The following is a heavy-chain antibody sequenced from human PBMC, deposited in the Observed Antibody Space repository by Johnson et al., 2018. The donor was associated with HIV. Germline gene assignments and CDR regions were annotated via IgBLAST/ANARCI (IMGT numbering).Heavy chain of an antibody. CDR3: AKDLLTLDAFDI. J-gene: IGHJ3*02. CDR2: LSDSGST. CDR1: GFTFASSA. V-gene: IGHV3-23*04. Sequence: VQLVESGGGVVQPGGSLRLSCAASGFTFASSAMSWVRQAPGKGLAWVSALSDSGSTYYADSVTGRFTISRDNSKNTLYLQMNSLRAEDTAVYYCAKDLLTLDAFDIWGQGTMVTVSS.